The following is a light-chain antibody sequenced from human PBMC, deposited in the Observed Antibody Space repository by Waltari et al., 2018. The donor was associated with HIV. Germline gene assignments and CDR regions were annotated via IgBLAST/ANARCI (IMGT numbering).Light chain of an antibody. CDR1: QTIESGY. Sequence: EIVLTQSPATLSLSPGESATVSCRASQTIESGYLAWFQKRPGQAPRLLIFEASTRPADIPERFSGSGSGTNFTLNIARVESQDFAVYYCQQYATPLWTFGQGT. CDR3: QQYATPLWT. V-gene: IGKV3D-20*02. J-gene: IGKJ1*01. CDR2: EAS.